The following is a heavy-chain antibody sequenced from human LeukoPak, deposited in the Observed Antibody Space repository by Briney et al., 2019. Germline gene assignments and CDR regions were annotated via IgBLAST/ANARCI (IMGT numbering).Heavy chain of an antibody. CDR2: INPNSGGT. D-gene: IGHD3-22*01. CDR3: ARDTYYYDSSGYLTIGY. J-gene: IGHJ4*02. V-gene: IGHV1-2*02. Sequence: EASVKVSCKASGYTFTGYYMHWVRQAPGQGLEWMGWINPNSGGTNYAQKFQGRVTMTRDTSISTAYMELSRLRSDDTAVYYCARDTYYYDSSGYLTIGYWGQGTLVTVSS. CDR1: GYTFTGYY.